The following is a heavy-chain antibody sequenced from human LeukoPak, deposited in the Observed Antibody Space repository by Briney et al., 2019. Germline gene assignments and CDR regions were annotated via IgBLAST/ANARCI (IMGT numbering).Heavy chain of an antibody. Sequence: GGSLRLSCAASGFTFSSYAMHWVRQAPGKGLEWVAVISYDGSNKYYADSVKGRFTISRDNSKNTLYLQMNSLRAEDTAVYYCANWEGAFDIWGQGTMVTVSS. CDR2: ISYDGSNK. J-gene: IGHJ3*02. CDR1: GFTFSSYA. V-gene: IGHV3-30-3*01. D-gene: IGHD7-27*01. CDR3: ANWEGAFDI.